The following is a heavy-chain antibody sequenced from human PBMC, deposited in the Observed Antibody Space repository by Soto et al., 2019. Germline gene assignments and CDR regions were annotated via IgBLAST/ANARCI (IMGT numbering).Heavy chain of an antibody. CDR1: GYTFTSYD. J-gene: IGHJ4*02. V-gene: IGHV1-8*01. CDR3: ERVVRDIVVVPAAHY. Sequence: ASVKVSCKASGYTFTSYDINWVRHATGQGLEWMGWMNPNSGNTGYAQKFQGRVTMTRNTSISTAYMELSSLRSEDTAVYYCERVVRDIVVVPAAHYWGQGTLVTVSS. D-gene: IGHD2-2*01. CDR2: MNPNSGNT.